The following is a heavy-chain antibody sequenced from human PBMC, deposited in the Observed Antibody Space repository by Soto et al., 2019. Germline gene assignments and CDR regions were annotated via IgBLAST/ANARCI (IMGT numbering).Heavy chain of an antibody. Sequence: QVQLQQWGAGLLKPSETLSLTCAVYGGSFSGYYWSWIRQPPGKGLEWIGEINHSGSTNYNPSLKSRVTISVDTSKHQFSLKLSSVTAADTAVYYCARVLELAVAADNWFDPWGQGTLVTVSS. CDR1: GGSFSGYY. J-gene: IGHJ5*02. D-gene: IGHD6-19*01. CDR3: ARVLELAVAADNWFDP. V-gene: IGHV4-34*01. CDR2: INHSGST.